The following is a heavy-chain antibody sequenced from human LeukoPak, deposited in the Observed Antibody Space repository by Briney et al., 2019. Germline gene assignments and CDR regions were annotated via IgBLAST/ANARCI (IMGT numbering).Heavy chain of an antibody. D-gene: IGHD6-13*01. V-gene: IGHV3-48*04. J-gene: IGHJ4*02. CDR3: ARCDSYSSSWSRQFDY. CDR1: SFSYGYYV. Sequence: GGPLTLPCTGSSFSYGYYVKNWPRHTPGKGREGLSYIAATSGVVYYADTVKGRVTISSDNSKNSLYLQMDSLIAEDTAGYYCARCDSYSSSWSRQFDYWGQGTLVIVSS. CDR2: IAATSGVV.